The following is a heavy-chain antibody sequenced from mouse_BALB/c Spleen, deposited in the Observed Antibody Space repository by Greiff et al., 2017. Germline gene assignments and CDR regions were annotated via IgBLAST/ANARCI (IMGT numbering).Heavy chain of an antibody. CDR2: INPSSGYT. CDR3: ARAGSSGVGYAMDY. D-gene: IGHD1-1*01. Sequence: QLQQSGAELARPGASVKMSCKASGYTFTSYTMHWVKQRPGQGLEWIGYINPSSGYTNYNQKFKDKATLTADKSSSTAYMQLSSLTSEDSAVYYCARAGSSGVGYAMDYWGQGTSVTVSS. J-gene: IGHJ4*01. V-gene: IGHV1-4*01. CDR1: GYTFTSYT.